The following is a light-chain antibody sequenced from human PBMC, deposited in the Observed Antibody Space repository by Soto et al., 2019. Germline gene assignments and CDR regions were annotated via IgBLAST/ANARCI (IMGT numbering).Light chain of an antibody. CDR3: TSFAPGRIYV. CDR1: SSNTGAEYD. Sequence: QSVLTQPPSVSGAPGQRVTISCTASSSNTGAEYDVHWYQQLPGTAPKLLIYGNSNRPSGVPDRFSGSKSGTSASLAITGLQAEDEADYYCTSFAPGRIYVFGSGTKLTVL. J-gene: IGLJ1*01. CDR2: GNS. V-gene: IGLV1-40*01.